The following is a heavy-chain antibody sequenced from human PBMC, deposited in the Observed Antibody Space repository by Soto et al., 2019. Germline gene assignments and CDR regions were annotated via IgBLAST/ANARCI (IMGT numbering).Heavy chain of an antibody. CDR2: IIPILGIA. D-gene: IGHD3-22*01. V-gene: IGHV1-69*02. CDR1: GGTFSSYT. Sequence: SVKVSCKASGGTFSSYTISWVRQAPGQGLEWMGRIIPILGIANYAQKFQGRVTITADKSTSTAYMELSSLRSEDTAVYYCARGYYYDSSGYPSYYYGMDVWGQGTTVTVSS. J-gene: IGHJ6*02. CDR3: ARGYYYDSSGYPSYYYGMDV.